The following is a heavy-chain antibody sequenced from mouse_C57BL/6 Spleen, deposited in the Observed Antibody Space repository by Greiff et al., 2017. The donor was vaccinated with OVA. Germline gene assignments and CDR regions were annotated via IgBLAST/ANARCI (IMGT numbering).Heavy chain of an antibody. CDR3: TRDPSLTGMDY. CDR1: GFTFSSYA. J-gene: IGHJ4*01. Sequence: VQLKESGEGLVKPGGSLKLSCAASGFTFSSYAMSWVRQTPEKRLEWVAYISSGGDYIYYADTVKGRFTISRDNARNTLYLQMSSLKSEDTAMYYCTRDPSLTGMDYWGQGTSVTVSS. D-gene: IGHD4-1*01. CDR2: ISSGGDYI. V-gene: IGHV5-9-1*02.